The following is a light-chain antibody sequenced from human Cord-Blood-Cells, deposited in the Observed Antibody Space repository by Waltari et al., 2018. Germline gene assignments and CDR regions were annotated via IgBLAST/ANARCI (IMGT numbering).Light chain of an antibody. J-gene: IGKJ4*01. Sequence: EIVMTQSPATLSLSPGERATLSCRASQSVSSSYLSWYQQKPGQAPRLLIYGASTRATGIPARFSGSGSGTDFTLTTSSLQPEDFAVYYCQQDYNFFGGGTKVEIK. CDR3: QQDYNF. CDR2: GAS. CDR1: QSVSSSY. V-gene: IGKV3D-7*01.